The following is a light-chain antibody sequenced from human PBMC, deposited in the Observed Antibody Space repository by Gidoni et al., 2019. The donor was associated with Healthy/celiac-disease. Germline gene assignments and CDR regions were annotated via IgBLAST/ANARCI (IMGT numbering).Light chain of an antibody. Sequence: DIQMTQSPSSLSAYEGDRVNITCRASQSISSYLNWYQQKPGKAPKLLIYAASSLQSGVPSRFSGSGSGTDFTLTISSLQPEDFATYYCQQSYSTPFTFGGXTKVEIK. CDR3: QQSYSTPFT. V-gene: IGKV1-39*01. CDR2: AAS. CDR1: QSISSY. J-gene: IGKJ4*01.